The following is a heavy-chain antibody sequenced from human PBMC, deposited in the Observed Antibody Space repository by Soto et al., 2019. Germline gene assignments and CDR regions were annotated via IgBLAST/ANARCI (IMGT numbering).Heavy chain of an antibody. Sequence: EVHLVESGGGLVQPGGCLRLSCATSGFNFSTYWVHWVRQVPGKGLGWVSRINSDGTITDYADSVKGRFTTSRDNAKKTLYLEMNSLRADDTAIYYCTRDGGGRYYGGFDNWGQGTLVTVSS. CDR3: TRDGGGRYYGGFDN. J-gene: IGHJ4*02. CDR1: GFNFSTYW. V-gene: IGHV3-74*01. CDR2: INSDGTIT. D-gene: IGHD1-26*01.